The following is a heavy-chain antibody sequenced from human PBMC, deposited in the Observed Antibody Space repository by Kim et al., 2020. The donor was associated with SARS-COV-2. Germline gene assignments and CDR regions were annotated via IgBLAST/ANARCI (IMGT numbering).Heavy chain of an antibody. CDR2: ISSSSSYI. D-gene: IGHD6-13*01. CDR1: GFTFSSYS. Sequence: GGSLRLSCAASGFTFSSYSMNWVRQAPGKGLEWVSSISSSSSYIYYADSVKGRFTISRDNAKNSLYLQMNSLRAEDTAVYYCAGAGTEGAGKRYYYYYYGMDVWGQGTTVTVSS. V-gene: IGHV3-21*01. J-gene: IGHJ6*02. CDR3: AGAGTEGAGKRYYYYYYGMDV.